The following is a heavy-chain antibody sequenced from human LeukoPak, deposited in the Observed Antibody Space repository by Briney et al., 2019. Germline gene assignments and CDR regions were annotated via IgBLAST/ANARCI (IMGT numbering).Heavy chain of an antibody. Sequence: GGSLRLSCAASGFTFHEYTMHWVRQAPGKGLEWVSLISWDGGTTFYADSVKGRFTISRDNAKNSLYLQMNSLRAEDTAVYYCAKEGSAKGYFDYWGQGTLVTVSS. CDR3: AKEGSAKGYFDY. J-gene: IGHJ4*02. CDR1: GFTFHEYT. D-gene: IGHD6-6*01. V-gene: IGHV3-43*01. CDR2: ISWDGGTT.